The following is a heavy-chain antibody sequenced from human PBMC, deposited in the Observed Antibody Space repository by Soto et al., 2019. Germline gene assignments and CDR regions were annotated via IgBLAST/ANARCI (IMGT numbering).Heavy chain of an antibody. CDR3: AKDMGYSSSWTIDY. V-gene: IGHV3-9*01. CDR2: ISWNSGSI. D-gene: IGHD6-13*01. Sequence: GGSLRLSCAASGFTFDDYAMHWVRQAPGKGLEWVSGISWNSGSIGYADSVKGRLTISRDNAKNSLYLQMNSLRAEDTALYYCAKDMGYSSSWTIDYWGQGTLVTVSS. J-gene: IGHJ4*02. CDR1: GFTFDDYA.